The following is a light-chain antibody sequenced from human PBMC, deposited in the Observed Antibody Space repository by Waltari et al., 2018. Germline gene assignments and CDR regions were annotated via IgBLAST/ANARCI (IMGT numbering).Light chain of an antibody. V-gene: IGKV1-39*01. Sequence: DIQMTQSPSSLAASVGDRVTITCRASQIISTYLNWYQQKPGKAPMLLIYGTSGLQSGVPSRFRGSGSGTDFTLAISSLQPEDFATYYCQQSYSSPYTFGQGTQLQIK. CDR1: QIISTY. CDR2: GTS. J-gene: IGKJ2*01. CDR3: QQSYSSPYT.